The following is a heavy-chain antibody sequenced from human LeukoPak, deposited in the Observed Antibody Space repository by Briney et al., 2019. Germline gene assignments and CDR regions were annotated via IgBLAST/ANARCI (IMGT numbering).Heavy chain of an antibody. CDR3: ARDTAMIYGMDV. J-gene: IGHJ6*02. V-gene: IGHV1-69*13. CDR2: IIPIFGTA. CDR1: GGTFSSYA. Sequence: SVKVSCKASGGTFSSYAISWVRQAPGQGLEWMGGIIPIFGTANYAQKFQGRVTITADESTSTAYMELSSLRSEDTAVYYCARDTAMIYGMDVWGQGTTVTVSS. D-gene: IGHD5-18*01.